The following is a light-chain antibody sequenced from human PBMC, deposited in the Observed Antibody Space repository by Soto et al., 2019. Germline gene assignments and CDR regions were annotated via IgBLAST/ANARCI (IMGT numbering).Light chain of an antibody. J-gene: IGKJ5*01. CDR2: TAS. Sequence: DIRMTQSPSSLSASVGDTVTISCQASQSISSHLNWYQQKPGKAPNLLMYTASNLQSGVPSRFSGSGSGTDFTLTISSLQPEDFATYYCQQSYSTPISFGQGTRLEIK. V-gene: IGKV1-39*01. CDR1: QSISSH. CDR3: QQSYSTPIS.